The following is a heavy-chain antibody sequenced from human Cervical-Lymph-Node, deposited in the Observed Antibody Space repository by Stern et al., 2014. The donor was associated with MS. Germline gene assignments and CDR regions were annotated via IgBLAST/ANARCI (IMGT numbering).Heavy chain of an antibody. CDR2: IHYSAST. CDR3: ASAGSNTPKGWFDP. J-gene: IGHJ5*02. D-gene: IGHD6-13*01. Sequence: QVQLQESGPGLVKPSETLSLTCIVSGGSISRDYWSWVRQPPGKGLEYIWDIHYSASTSYNPSFGSRVSISIDTSKNQFSLKLSSVTAADTAVYYCASAGSNTPKGWFDPWGQGTLVTVSS. V-gene: IGHV4-59*01. CDR1: GGSISRDY.